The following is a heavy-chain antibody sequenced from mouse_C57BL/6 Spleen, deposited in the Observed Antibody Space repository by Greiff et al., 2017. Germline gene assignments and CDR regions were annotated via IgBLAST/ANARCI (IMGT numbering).Heavy chain of an antibody. V-gene: IGHV5-9*01. Sequence: EVMLVESGGGLVKPGGSLKLSCAASGFTFSSYTMSWVRQTPEKRLEWVATISGGGGNTYYPDSVKGRFTISRDNAKNTLYLQMSSLRSEDTALYYCARPLYEGYFAYWGQGTWSLSLQ. D-gene: IGHD2-3*01. CDR3: ARPLYEGYFAY. CDR2: ISGGGGNT. J-gene: IGHJ3*01. CDR1: GFTFSSYT.